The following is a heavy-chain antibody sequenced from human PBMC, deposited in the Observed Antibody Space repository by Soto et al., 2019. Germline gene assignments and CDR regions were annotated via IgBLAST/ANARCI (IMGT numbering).Heavy chain of an antibody. CDR2: IWHDGSNE. CDR3: ARDDVSMVTTLLDY. V-gene: IGHV3-33*01. J-gene: IGHJ4*02. D-gene: IGHD2-21*02. Sequence: PGGSLRLSCAASGFPFNNYAMHWVRQAPGKGLEWVAVIWHDGSNEHYADSVKGRFRIARDNSNNTLYLQMNSLRGEDTALYYCARDDVSMVTTLLDYWGLGTLVTVSS. CDR1: GFPFNNYA.